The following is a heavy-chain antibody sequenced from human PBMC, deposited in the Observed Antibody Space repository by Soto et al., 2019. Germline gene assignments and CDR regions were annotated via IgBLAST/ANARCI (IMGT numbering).Heavy chain of an antibody. CDR2: IYYIGST. CDR1: GGSISSGGYY. D-gene: IGHD4-17*01. CDR3: ARGIRNFDYGDCSLELRVDPSGLYGMDV. V-gene: IGHV4-31*03. Sequence: PSETLSLTFTVSGGSISSGGYYWSWIRQHPGKGLEWIGYIYYIGSTYYNPSLKSRVTISVDTSKNQFSLKLSSVTAADTAVYYCARGIRNFDYGDCSLELRVDPSGLYGMDVWGQGTTVTVSS. J-gene: IGHJ6*02.